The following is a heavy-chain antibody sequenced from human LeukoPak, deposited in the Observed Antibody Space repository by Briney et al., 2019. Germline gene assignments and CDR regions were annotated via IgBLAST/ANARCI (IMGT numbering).Heavy chain of an antibody. D-gene: IGHD3-10*01. V-gene: IGHV3-21*01. CDR3: ARDHDMVRGVPLDY. CDR1: GFTFSSYS. CDR2: ISSSSSYI. J-gene: IGHJ4*02. Sequence: PGGSLRLSCAASGFTFSSYSMNWVRQAPGKGLKWVSSISSSSSYIYYADSVKGRFTISRDNAKNSLYLQMNSLRAEDTAVYYCARDHDMVRGVPLDYWGQGTLVTVSS.